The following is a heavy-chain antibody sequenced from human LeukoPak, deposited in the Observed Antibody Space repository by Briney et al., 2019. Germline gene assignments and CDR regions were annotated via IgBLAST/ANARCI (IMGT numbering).Heavy chain of an antibody. D-gene: IGHD3-22*01. V-gene: IGHV3-53*01. Sequence: AGGSLRLSCAASGFTVSSNYMSWVRQAPGKGLEWVSVIYSGGSTYYADSVKGRFTISRDNSKNTLYLQMNNLRAEDTAVYYCARDYYDSSGYLIPFDYWGQGTLVTVSS. J-gene: IGHJ4*02. CDR2: IYSGGST. CDR3: ARDYYDSSGYLIPFDY. CDR1: GFTVSSNY.